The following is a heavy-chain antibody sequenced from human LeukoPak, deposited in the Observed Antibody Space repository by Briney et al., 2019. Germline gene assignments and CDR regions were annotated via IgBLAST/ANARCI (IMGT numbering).Heavy chain of an antibody. CDR2: ISSSSNYI. D-gene: IGHD6-19*01. V-gene: IGHV3-21*01. J-gene: IGHJ4*02. CDR3: AREDSSGWYPLDY. Sequence: GGSLRLSCAASGFTFSSYSMNWVRQAPGKGLEWVSSISSSSNYIYYADSVKGRFTISRDNAKNSLYLQMNSLRAEDTAVYYCAREDSSGWYPLDYWGQGTLVTVSS. CDR1: GFTFSSYS.